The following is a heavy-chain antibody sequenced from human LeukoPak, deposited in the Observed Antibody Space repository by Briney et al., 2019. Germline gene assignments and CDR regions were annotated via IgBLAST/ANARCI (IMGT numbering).Heavy chain of an antibody. J-gene: IGHJ3*02. D-gene: IGHD1-1*01. CDR3: ARGRVRNWITTGPGAFDI. V-gene: IGHV4-34*01. Sequence: PSETLSLTCAVYGGSFSGYYWSWIRQPPGKGLEWIGEINHSGSTNYSPSLKSRVTISVDTSKNQFSLKLSSVTAADTAVYYCARGRVRNWITTGPGAFDIWGQGTMVTVSS. CDR2: INHSGST. CDR1: GGSFSGYY.